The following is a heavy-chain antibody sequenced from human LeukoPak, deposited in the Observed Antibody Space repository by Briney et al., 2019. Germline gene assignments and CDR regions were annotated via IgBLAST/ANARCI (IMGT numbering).Heavy chain of an antibody. V-gene: IGHV3-7*03. J-gene: IGHJ3*02. Sequence: PGGSLRLSCAASGLTFNKYWMSWVRQAPGKGLEWVADIKQDGSKGYYLDSVRGCFTVSRDNAKNSLFLQMNSLRAEDTALYHCARVKVGATTYHDAFDIWGQGTMVTVSS. CDR2: IKQDGSKG. CDR3: ARVKVGATTYHDAFDI. CDR1: GLTFNKYW. D-gene: IGHD1-26*01.